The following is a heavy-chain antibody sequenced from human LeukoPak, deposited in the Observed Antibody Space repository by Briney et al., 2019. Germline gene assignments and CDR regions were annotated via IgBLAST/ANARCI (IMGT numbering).Heavy chain of an antibody. J-gene: IGHJ4*02. CDR3: ARYRNIIAAAAYFDY. V-gene: IGHV3-11*04. CDR1: GFTFSDYY. CDR2: ISSSGSTI. Sequence: PGGSLRLSCAASGFTFSDYYMSWIRQAPGKGLEWVSYISSSGSTIYYADSVKGRFTISRDNAKNSLYPQMNSLRAEDTAVYYCARYRNIIAAAAYFDYWGQGTLVTVSS. D-gene: IGHD6-13*01.